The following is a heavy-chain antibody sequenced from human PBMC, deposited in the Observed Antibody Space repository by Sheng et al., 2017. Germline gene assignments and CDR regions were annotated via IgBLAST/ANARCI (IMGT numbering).Heavy chain of an antibody. Sequence: QVQLVESGGGLVKPGGSLRLSCAASGFTFSDYYMSWIRQAPGKGLEWVSYISSSSSYTNYADSVKGRFTISRDNAKNSLYLQMNSLRAEDTAVYYCARDQVLRFLEWLPIPNPNAFDIWGQGTMVTVSS. V-gene: IGHV3-11*05. CDR1: GFTFSDYY. CDR3: ARDQVLRFLEWLPIPNPNAFDI. D-gene: IGHD3-3*01. CDR2: ISSSSSYT. J-gene: IGHJ3*02.